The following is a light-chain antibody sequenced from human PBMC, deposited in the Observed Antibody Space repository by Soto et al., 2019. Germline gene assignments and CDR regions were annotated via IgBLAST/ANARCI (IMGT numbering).Light chain of an antibody. J-gene: IGLJ2*01. CDR1: SSDVGGYNY. Sequence: QSALTQPASVSGSPGQSITISCTGTSSDVGGYNYVSWYQQHPGKAPKLMIYDVSNRPSGVSNRFSGSKSGNTASLTISGLQAEDEADYYCSSYTSSSTPGTVFGGGTKLTVL. CDR2: DVS. V-gene: IGLV2-14*01. CDR3: SSYTSSSTPGTV.